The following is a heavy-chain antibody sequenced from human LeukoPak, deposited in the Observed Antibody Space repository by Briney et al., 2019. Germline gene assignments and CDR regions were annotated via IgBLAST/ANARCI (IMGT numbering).Heavy chain of an antibody. CDR1: GFTFSSYG. CDR2: IWYDGSNK. CDR3: ARDKGPRGRVYFDY. Sequence: GGFLRLSCAASGFTFSSYGMHWVRQAPGKGLKWVAVIWYDGSNKYYADSVEGRFTISRDNSKNTLYLQMNSLRAEDTAVYYCARDKGPRGRVYFDYWGQGTLVTVSS. J-gene: IGHJ4*02. D-gene: IGHD2-15*01. V-gene: IGHV3-33*01.